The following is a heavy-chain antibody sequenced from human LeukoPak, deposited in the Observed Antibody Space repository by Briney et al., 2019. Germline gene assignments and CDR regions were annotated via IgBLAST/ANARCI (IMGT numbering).Heavy chain of an antibody. CDR2: ISSSGVST. CDR1: GFTFNNYG. J-gene: IGHJ4*02. Sequence: PGGSLRLSCAASGFTFNNYGMSWVRQAPGKGLEWVSAISSSGVSTYYADSVKGRFTISRDNSKNTLYLQMNSLRAEDTAAYYCAKGAYGDYDYWGQGTLVTVSS. D-gene: IGHD4-17*01. V-gene: IGHV3-23*01. CDR3: AKGAYGDYDY.